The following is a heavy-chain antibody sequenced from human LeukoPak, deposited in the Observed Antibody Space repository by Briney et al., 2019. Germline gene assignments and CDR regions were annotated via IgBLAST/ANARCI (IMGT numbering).Heavy chain of an antibody. V-gene: IGHV3-48*03. Sequence: GGSLRLSCAASGFTFSSYEMNWVRQAPGKGLEWVSYISSSGSTIYYADSVKGRFTISRDNAKNSLYLQMNSLRAEDTAVYYCAKDWQQLDGDYYYYMDVWGKGTTVTVSS. CDR1: GFTFSSYE. J-gene: IGHJ6*03. D-gene: IGHD6-13*01. CDR2: ISSSGSTI. CDR3: AKDWQQLDGDYYYYMDV.